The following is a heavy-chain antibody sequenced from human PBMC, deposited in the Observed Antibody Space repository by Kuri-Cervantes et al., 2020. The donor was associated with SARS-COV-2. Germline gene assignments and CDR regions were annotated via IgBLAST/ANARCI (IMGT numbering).Heavy chain of an antibody. D-gene: IGHD3-9*01. V-gene: IGHV3-7*01. CDR1: GFISSSYW. CDR3: ARRHYDVLTGSLYGMDV. Sequence: GESLKISCAASGFISSSYWMSWVRQAPGKGLEWVANIKQDGSEKYYVDSVKGRFTISRDNAKKSLYLQMNNLTAGDTALYYCARRHYDVLTGSLYGMDVWGQGTTVTVSS. CDR2: IKQDGSEK. J-gene: IGHJ6*02.